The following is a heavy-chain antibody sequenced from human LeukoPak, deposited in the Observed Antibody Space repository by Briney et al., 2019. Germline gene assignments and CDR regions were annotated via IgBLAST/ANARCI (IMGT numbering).Heavy chain of an antibody. CDR3: ARGAVGATRFYYYYGMDV. J-gene: IGHJ6*02. CDR1: GGSFSGYY. V-gene: IGHV4-34*01. D-gene: IGHD1-26*01. CDR2: INHSGST. Sequence: PSETLSLTCAVYGGSFSGYYWSWIRQPPGKGLEWIGEINHSGSTNYNPSLKSRVTISVDTSKNQFSLKLSSVTAADTAVYYCARGAVGATRFYYYYGMDVWGQGTTVTVSS.